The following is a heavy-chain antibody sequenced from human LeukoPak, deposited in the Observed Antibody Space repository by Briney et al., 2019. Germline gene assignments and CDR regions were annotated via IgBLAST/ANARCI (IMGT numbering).Heavy chain of an antibody. CDR1: GFTFSSYA. CDR3: ARHLYYNSFDY. D-gene: IGHD3-3*01. J-gene: IGHJ4*02. CDR2: IYYSGST. V-gene: IGHV4-39*01. Sequence: NPGGSLRLSCAASGFTFSSYAMSWIRQPPGKGLEWIGSIYYSGSTYYNPSLKSRVTISVDTSKNQFSLKLSSVTAADTAVYYCARHLYYNSFDYWGQGTLVTVSS.